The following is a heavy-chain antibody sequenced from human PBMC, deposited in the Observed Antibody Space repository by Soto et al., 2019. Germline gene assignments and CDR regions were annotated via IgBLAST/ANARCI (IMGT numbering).Heavy chain of an antibody. D-gene: IGHD3-10*01. CDR2: MNPESRYT. J-gene: IGHJ6*02. CDR3: ARVRRVVRGVSNYYYYGMDV. V-gene: IGHV1-8*01. Sequence: ASVKVSCKASGYTFTSYDINWVRQATGQGLEWMGWMNPESRYTGYAQKFQGRVTMTGDTSISTAYMELTSLRSEDTAVYYCARVRRVVRGVSNYYYYGMDVWGQGTTVTVSS. CDR1: GYTFTSYD.